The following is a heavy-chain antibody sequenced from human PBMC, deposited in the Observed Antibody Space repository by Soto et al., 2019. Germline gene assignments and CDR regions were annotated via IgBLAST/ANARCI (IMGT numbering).Heavy chain of an antibody. CDR2: ISAYNGNT. Sequence: ASVKVSCKASGYTFTSYGISWLRQAPGQGLERMGWISAYNGNTNYAQKLQGRVTMTTDTSTCTAYMELRSLCSDDTAVYYCARDLPDRSGPWGQGTVVTVSS. CDR1: GYTFTSYG. D-gene: IGHD3-22*01. CDR3: ARDLPDRSGP. V-gene: IGHV1-18*01. J-gene: IGHJ4*02.